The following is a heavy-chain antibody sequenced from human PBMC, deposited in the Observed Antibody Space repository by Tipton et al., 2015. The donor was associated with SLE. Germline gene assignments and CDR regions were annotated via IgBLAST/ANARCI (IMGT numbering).Heavy chain of an antibody. CDR2: SNDSGKT. D-gene: IGHD6-13*01. CDR3: ARSHSSNWYGGVLDY. J-gene: IGHJ4*02. CDR1: GGSLGGHY. V-gene: IGHV4-34*01. Sequence: TLSLTCAVYGGSLGGHYWSWIRQSPGKGLECIGESNDSGKTNYNPSLKSRVTISVDTSKNQFSLKLSSVTAADTAVYYCARSHSSNWYGGVLDYWGQGTLVTVSS.